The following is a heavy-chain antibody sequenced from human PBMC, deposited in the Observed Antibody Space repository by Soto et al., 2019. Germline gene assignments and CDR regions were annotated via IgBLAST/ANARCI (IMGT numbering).Heavy chain of an antibody. Sequence: EVQLLESGGGLVQPGGSLRLSCAASGFTFSSYAMSWVRQAPGKGLEWVSAISGSGGSTYYADSVKGRFTISRDNSKNTLYLQMSSLRAEDTAVYYCAKDHESAYYYGMDVWGQGTTVTVSS. CDR2: ISGSGGST. CDR3: AKDHESAYYYGMDV. J-gene: IGHJ6*02. CDR1: GFTFSSYA. V-gene: IGHV3-23*01.